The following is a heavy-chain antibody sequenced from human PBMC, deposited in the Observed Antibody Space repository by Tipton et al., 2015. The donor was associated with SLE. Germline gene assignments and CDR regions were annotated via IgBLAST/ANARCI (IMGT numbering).Heavy chain of an antibody. V-gene: IGHV3-48*01. CDR1: GFTFSSYS. D-gene: IGHD2-21*01. J-gene: IGHJ3*02. CDR3: ASGDAVGFDI. CDR2: ISRSSATK. Sequence: SLRLSCAASGFTFSSYSMNWVRQAPGKGLGWVSYISRSSATKYNADSVKGRFTISRDNAKNSLYLQMNSLRAEDTAVYYCASGDAVGFDIWGRGTMVTVSS.